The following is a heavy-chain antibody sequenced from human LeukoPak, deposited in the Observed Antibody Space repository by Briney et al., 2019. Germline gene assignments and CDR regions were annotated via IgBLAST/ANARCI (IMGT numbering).Heavy chain of an antibody. CDR1: GFTFSSYA. V-gene: IGHV3-23*01. D-gene: IGHD6-13*01. Sequence: GGSLRLSCAASGFTFSSYAMSWVRQAPGKGLEWVPAISGSGGSTYYADPVKGRFTISRDNSKNTLYLQMNSLRAEDTAVYYCAKDPSPYSSSWNHFDYWGQGTLVTVSS. CDR2: ISGSGGST. J-gene: IGHJ4*02. CDR3: AKDPSPYSSSWNHFDY.